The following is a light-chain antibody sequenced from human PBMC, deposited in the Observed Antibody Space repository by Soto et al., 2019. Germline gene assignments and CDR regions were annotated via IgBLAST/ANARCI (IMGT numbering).Light chain of an antibody. Sequence: DIQMTLSPSTLSASVGDRVTITCRASQSISSWLAWYQQKPGKAPKLLIYDASSLESGVPSRFSGSGSGTEFTLTISSLQPDDFATYYCQQYNSYQWTFGQGTKV. V-gene: IGKV1-5*01. CDR1: QSISSW. CDR3: QQYNSYQWT. CDR2: DAS. J-gene: IGKJ1*01.